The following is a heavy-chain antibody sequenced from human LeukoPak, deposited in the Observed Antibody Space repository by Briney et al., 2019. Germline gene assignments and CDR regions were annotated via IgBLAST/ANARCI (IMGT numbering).Heavy chain of an antibody. CDR1: GYTFTGYY. Sequence: GASVKVSCKASGYTFTGYYMHWVRQAPGQGLEWMGWINPNSGGTNYAQKFQGRVTMTRDTSISTAYMVLSRLRSDDTAVYYCARGSEYQLLYLYFDYWGQGTLVTVSS. V-gene: IGHV1-2*02. CDR3: ARGSEYQLLYLYFDY. J-gene: IGHJ4*02. D-gene: IGHD2-2*02. CDR2: INPNSGGT.